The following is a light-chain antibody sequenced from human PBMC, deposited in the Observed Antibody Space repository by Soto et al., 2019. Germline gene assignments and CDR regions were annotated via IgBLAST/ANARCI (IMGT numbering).Light chain of an antibody. CDR3: YTYAGRGPYL. J-gene: IGLJ1*01. CDR2: EDN. CDR1: SSDVGRYSL. V-gene: IGLV2-23*01. Sequence: QAVLTQPASVSGASGQSITISCTGTSSDVGRYSLLSWYQQHPGKAPKLIMYEDNKGPSGLSTRFSASKSANTASLTISGLQPEDEPDYCCYTYAGRGPYLFGTATQVTVL.